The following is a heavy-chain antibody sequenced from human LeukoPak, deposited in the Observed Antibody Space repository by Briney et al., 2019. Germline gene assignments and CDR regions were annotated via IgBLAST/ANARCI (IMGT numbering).Heavy chain of an antibody. D-gene: IGHD2-15*01. Sequence: GGSLRLSCAASGFTFSSYWMSWVRQAPGKGLEWVANVKQDGSEKYYVDSVKGRFTISRDNAKNSLYLQMNSLRAEDTAVYYCASEDCSGGSCYLDYWGQGTLVTVSS. CDR2: VKQDGSEK. CDR3: ASEDCSGGSCYLDY. V-gene: IGHV3-7*01. CDR1: GFTFSSYW. J-gene: IGHJ4*02.